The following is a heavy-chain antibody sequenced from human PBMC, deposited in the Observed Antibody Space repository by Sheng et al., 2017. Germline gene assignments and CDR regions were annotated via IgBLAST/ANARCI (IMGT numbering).Heavy chain of an antibody. V-gene: IGHV1-69*04. D-gene: IGHD2-2*01. CDR1: GGTFSSYA. CDR2: IIPILGIA. Sequence: QVQLVQSGAEVKKPGSSVKVSCKASGGTFSSYAISWVRQAPGQGLEWMGGIIPILGIANYAQKFQGRVTITADKSTSTAYMELSSLRSEDTAVYYCARGSRGYCSSTSCYAAAIRYYYYMDVWGKGTTVTVSS. CDR3: ARGSRGYCSSTSCYAAAIRYYYYMDV. J-gene: IGHJ6*03.